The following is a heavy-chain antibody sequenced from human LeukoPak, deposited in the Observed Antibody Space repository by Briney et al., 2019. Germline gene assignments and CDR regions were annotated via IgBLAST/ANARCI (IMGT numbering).Heavy chain of an antibody. CDR2: IYSGGST. D-gene: IGHD3-22*01. J-gene: IGHJ4*02. CDR1: GFAFSNY. CDR3: ARAGYYYDSSGYLEPHFDY. Sequence: SGGSLRLSCAASGFAFSNYMSWVRQAPGKGLEWVSVIYSGGSTYYADSVKGRFTISRDNSKNTLYLQMNSLRAEDTAVYYCARAGYYYDSSGYLEPHFDYWGQGTLVTVSS. V-gene: IGHV3-66*01.